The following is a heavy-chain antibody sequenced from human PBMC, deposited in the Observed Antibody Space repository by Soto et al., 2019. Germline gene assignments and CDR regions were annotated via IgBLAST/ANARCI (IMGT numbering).Heavy chain of an antibody. D-gene: IGHD3-3*01. Sequence: GAAVKVSCKASGGTFSSYAISWVRQAPGQELEWMGGIIPIFGTANYAQKFQGRVTITADESTSTAYMELGSLRAEDTAVYYCVRGYDFWSGYPGGYYGMDVWGQGTTVTVSS. CDR1: GGTFSSYA. CDR2: IIPIFGTA. CDR3: VRGYDFWSGYPGGYYGMDV. J-gene: IGHJ6*02. V-gene: IGHV1-69*13.